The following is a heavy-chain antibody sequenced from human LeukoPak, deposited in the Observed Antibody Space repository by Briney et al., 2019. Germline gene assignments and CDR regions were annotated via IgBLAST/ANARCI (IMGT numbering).Heavy chain of an antibody. Sequence: SSETLSLTCSVSGVSISDYHWIWIRQPPAEGLEWMGYFSYSGSTRYNPSLKSRVTLSVDTSKNQLYLKLNSVTAADTAVYYCARDSRGYYDSSGYFDHWGQGTLVTVSS. CDR1: GVSISDYH. V-gene: IGHV4-59*01. D-gene: IGHD3-22*01. CDR2: FSYSGST. J-gene: IGHJ4*02. CDR3: ARDSRGYYDSSGYFDH.